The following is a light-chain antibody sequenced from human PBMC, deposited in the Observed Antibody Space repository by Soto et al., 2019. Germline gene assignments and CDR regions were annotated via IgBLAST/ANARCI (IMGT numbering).Light chain of an antibody. V-gene: IGLV1-44*01. Sequence: QAVVTQPPSVSETPGQRVTISCSGSSSNIGSNTANWYQQLPGTAPRLLIYNNNQRPSGVPDRFSGSKSGTSASLAITGLQSGDEAHYYCASWDGTLEGPVFGGGTKLTV. CDR3: ASWDGTLEGPV. CDR1: SSNIGSNT. J-gene: IGLJ3*02. CDR2: NNN.